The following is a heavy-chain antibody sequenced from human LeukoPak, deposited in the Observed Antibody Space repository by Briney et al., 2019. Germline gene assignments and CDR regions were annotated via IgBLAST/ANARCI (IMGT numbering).Heavy chain of an antibody. CDR1: GFTFSSSA. CDR2: ISGSGGST. V-gene: IGHV3-23*01. Sequence: GGSLRLSCAASGFTFSSSAMSWVRQAPGKGLEWVSTISGSGGSTYYADSVKGRFTISRDTSKNTLYLQMSSLRAEDTAIYYCATLSGYCHHWGQGTLVTVSS. J-gene: IGHJ4*02. D-gene: IGHD1-26*01. CDR3: ATLSGYCHH.